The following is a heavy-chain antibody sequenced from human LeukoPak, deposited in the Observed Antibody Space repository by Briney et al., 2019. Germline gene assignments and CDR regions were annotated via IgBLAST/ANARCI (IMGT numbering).Heavy chain of an antibody. CDR3: ARYSGTYRDY. D-gene: IGHD1-26*01. CDR1: GLTFSSSN. V-gene: IGHV3-21*04. J-gene: IGHJ4*02. Sequence: PGGSLRLSCAASGLTFSSSNMNWVRQAPGKGLEWVSSITGSSSYILYADSVKGRFTISRENAKNSLYLQLNSLRAEDTAVYDCARYSGTYRDYWGQGTLVTVSS. CDR2: ITGSSSYI.